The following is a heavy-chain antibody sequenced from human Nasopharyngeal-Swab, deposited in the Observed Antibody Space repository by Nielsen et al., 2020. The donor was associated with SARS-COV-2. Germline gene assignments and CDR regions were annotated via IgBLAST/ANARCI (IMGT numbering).Heavy chain of an antibody. CDR3: ARTGREYCSSTSCYSYYYYYMDV. V-gene: IGHV4-38-2*02. D-gene: IGHD2-2*01. CDR1: GYSISSGYY. Sequence: SETLSLTCTVSGYSISSGYYWGWIRQPPGKGLEWIGSIYHSGSTYYNPSLKSRVTISVDTSKNQFSLKLSSVTAADTAVYYCARTGREYCSSTSCYSYYYYYMDVWGKGTTVTVSS. J-gene: IGHJ6*03. CDR2: IYHSGST.